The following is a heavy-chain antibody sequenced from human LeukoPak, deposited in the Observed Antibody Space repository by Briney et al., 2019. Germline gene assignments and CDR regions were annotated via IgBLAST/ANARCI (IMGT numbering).Heavy chain of an antibody. Sequence: SGGSLRLSCAASGFTFSSYAMHWVRQAPGKGLEWVAVISYDGSNKYYADSVKGRFTISRDNSKNTLYLQMNSLRAEDTAVYYCARASSWTFDYWGQGTLVIVSS. CDR2: ISYDGSNK. V-gene: IGHV3-30*04. CDR3: ARASSWTFDY. D-gene: IGHD6-13*01. J-gene: IGHJ4*02. CDR1: GFTFSSYA.